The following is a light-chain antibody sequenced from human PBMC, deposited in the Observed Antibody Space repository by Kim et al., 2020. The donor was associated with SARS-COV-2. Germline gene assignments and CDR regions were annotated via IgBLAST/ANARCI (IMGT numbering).Light chain of an antibody. V-gene: IGLV3-21*04. CDR1: NIGNKR. CDR2: YDS. Sequence: SYELTQPHSVSVPPGKTARITCGGYNIGNKRVQWYQQRPGQAPVLVMYYDSDRPSGIPERFSGSNSGNTATLTISRVEVGDEADYYCQVWDSGSDHPGFFGTGTQVTVL. CDR3: QVWDSGSDHPGF. J-gene: IGLJ1*01.